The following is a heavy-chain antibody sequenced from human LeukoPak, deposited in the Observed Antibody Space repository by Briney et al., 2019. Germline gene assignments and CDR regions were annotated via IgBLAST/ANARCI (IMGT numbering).Heavy chain of an antibody. CDR2: IIPIFGTA. Sequence: SVNVSCKASGGTFSIYAISWVRQAPGQGLEWMGGIIPIFGTANYAQKFQGRVTITADESTSTAYMELSSLRSEDTAVYYCARGWKIFYYYYGMDVWGQGTTVTVSS. D-gene: IGHD2/OR15-2a*01. CDR1: GGTFSIYA. J-gene: IGHJ6*02. V-gene: IGHV1-69*13. CDR3: ARGWKIFYYYYGMDV.